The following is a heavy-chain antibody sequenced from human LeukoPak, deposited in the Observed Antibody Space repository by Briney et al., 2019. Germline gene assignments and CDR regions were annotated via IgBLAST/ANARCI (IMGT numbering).Heavy chain of an antibody. V-gene: IGHV4-34*01. CDR3: ATFRWGVGFEY. Sequence: PSETLSLICAVYGGSFSGSFSGYYWTCIRQTPGKGLEWIGEINHSGSTNYNPSLKSRVTISVDTSNNQFSLKLNSLTAADTAVYYCATFRWGVGFEYWGQGTLATVSS. CDR2: INHSGST. D-gene: IGHD3-16*01. J-gene: IGHJ4*02. CDR1: GGSFSGSFSGYY.